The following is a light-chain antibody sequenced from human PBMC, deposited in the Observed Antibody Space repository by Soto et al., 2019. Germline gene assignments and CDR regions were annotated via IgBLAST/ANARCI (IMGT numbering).Light chain of an antibody. J-gene: IGKJ4*01. CDR1: QSIGRY. CDR3: QQRANWLT. Sequence: IVLTQSPATLSLSPGERVTLSCRASQSIGRYLAWYQHKPGQAPRLLIYDASNRATGIPARFSGSGSGTDFTLTISSLEPEDFADYYCQQRANWLTFGGGTKVEIK. V-gene: IGKV3-11*01. CDR2: DAS.